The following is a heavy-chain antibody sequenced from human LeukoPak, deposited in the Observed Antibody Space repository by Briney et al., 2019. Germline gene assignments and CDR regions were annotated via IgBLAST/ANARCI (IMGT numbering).Heavy chain of an antibody. CDR3: VRDLGGRSGH. CDR1: GFTVSSNY. V-gene: IGHV3-53*01. Sequence: GGSLRLSCAASGFTVSSNYMSWVRQAPGKGLEWVSVIYSGGTTNYADSVKGRSTIFRDNAKNTLYLQMNSLRAEDTAVYYCVRDLGGRSGHWGQGTLVTVSS. CDR2: IYSGGTT. J-gene: IGHJ4*02. D-gene: IGHD1-26*01.